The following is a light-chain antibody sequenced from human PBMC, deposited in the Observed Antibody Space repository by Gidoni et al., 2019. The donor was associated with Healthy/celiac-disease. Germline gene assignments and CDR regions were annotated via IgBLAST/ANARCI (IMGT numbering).Light chain of an antibody. CDR1: QSLLHRNGYNY. Sequence: DIVITPSPLSLPVTPGEPASISCRSSQSLLHRNGYNYLDWYLQTPGQSPQLLIYLGSNRASGVPDRFSGSGSGTDFTLKISRVEAEDVGVYYCMQALQTPFTFGPGTKVDIK. V-gene: IGKV2-28*01. CDR2: LGS. J-gene: IGKJ3*01. CDR3: MQALQTPFT.